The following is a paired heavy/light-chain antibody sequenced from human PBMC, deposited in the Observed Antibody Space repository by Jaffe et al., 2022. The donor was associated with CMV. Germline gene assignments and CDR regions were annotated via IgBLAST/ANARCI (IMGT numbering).Light chain of an antibody. CDR1: QSVSSN. CDR2: GAS. CDR3: QQYNNWPT. J-gene: IGKJ4*01. Sequence: EIVMTQSPATLSVSPGERATLSCRASQSVSSNLAWYQQKPGQAPRLLIYGASTRATGIPARFSGSGSGTEFTLTISSLQSEDFAVYYCQQYNNWPTFGGGTKVEIK. V-gene: IGKV3-15*01.
Heavy chain of an antibody. Sequence: QVQLQQWGAGLLKPSETLSLTCAVYGGSFSGYYWSWIRQPPGKGLEWIGEINHSGSTNYNPSLKSRVTISVDTSKNQFSLKLRSVTAADTAVYYCARAAPLAYCGGDCYWVSYYYGMDVWGQGTTVTVSS. CDR2: INHSGST. J-gene: IGHJ6*02. CDR3: ARAAPLAYCGGDCYWVSYYYGMDV. CDR1: GGSFSGYY. V-gene: IGHV4-34*01. D-gene: IGHD2-21*02.